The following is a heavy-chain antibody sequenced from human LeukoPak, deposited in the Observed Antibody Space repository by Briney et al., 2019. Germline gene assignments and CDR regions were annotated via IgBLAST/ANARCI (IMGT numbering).Heavy chain of an antibody. CDR3: ARVQTSGPGTYDDCFFDY. V-gene: IGHV3-7*01. CDR2: IKKDGSEN. CDR1: GFTFSSYW. Sequence: PGGSLRLSCAASGFTFSSYWMSWVRQAPGKGLEWVAKIKKDGSENNYVDSVKGRFTISRDNAKNSLYLQMNSLRVEDTAVYYCARVQTSGPGTYDDCFFDYWGQGTLVTVSS. J-gene: IGHJ4*02. D-gene: IGHD2-21*01.